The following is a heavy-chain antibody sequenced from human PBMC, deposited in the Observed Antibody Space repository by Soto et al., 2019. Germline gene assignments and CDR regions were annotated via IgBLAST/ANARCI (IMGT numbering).Heavy chain of an antibody. CDR2: ITPAGDAK. D-gene: IGHD2-15*01. J-gene: IGHJ4*02. V-gene: IGHV3-64*02. CDR1: GFTFGSYG. CDR3: ARAFYYSGGNYYDF. Sequence: GGSLRLSCAASGFTFGSYGMHWVRQAPGKGLEYVSAITPAGDAKYYADSVKGRFTISRDNSRNTLYLQMDSLGAEDTALYYCARAFYYSGGNYYDFWGQGTLVTVSS.